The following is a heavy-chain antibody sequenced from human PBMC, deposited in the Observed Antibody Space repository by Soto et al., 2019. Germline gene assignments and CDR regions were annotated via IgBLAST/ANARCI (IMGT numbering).Heavy chain of an antibody. CDR1: GFTFSSYS. V-gene: IGHV3-48*02. CDR3: ARVRRLAPYGDYWYFDL. J-gene: IGHJ2*01. D-gene: IGHD4-17*01. Sequence: EVQLVESGGGLVQPGGSLRLSCAASGFTFSSYSMNWVRQAPGKGLEWVSYISSSSSTIYYADSVKGRFTISRDNAKNSLYLQMNSLRDEDTAVYYCARVRRLAPYGDYWYFDLWGRGTLVTVSS. CDR2: ISSSSSTI.